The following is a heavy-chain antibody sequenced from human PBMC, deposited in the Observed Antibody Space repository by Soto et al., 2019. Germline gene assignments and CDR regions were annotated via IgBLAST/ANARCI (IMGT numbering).Heavy chain of an antibody. J-gene: IGHJ6*02. V-gene: IGHV3-30-3*01. Sequence: QVQLVESGGGVVQPGRSLRLSCAASGFTFSSYVMYWVRQAPGKGLEWVVVISYDGNKKYYADSVKGRFTISRDNSKNTLYLQMNSLRAEDTAVYYCARAGCDGGSCYTLVGLRYGMDVWGQGTTVTVSS. CDR2: ISYDGNKK. CDR3: ARAGCDGGSCYTLVGLRYGMDV. D-gene: IGHD2-15*01. CDR1: GFTFSSYV.